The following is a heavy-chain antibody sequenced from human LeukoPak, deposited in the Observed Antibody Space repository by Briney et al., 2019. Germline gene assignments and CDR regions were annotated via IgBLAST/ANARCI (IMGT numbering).Heavy chain of an antibody. J-gene: IGHJ6*03. CDR1: GDSVSTNSAA. Sequence: SQTLSLTCAISGDSVSTNSAAWNWIRQSPSRGLEWLGRTYYMSNWYNDYAVSVKGRITINADTSKNQFSLHLNSVTPEDTALYYCARSEDAYSGRYYDLYYMDVWGKGTTVTVSS. CDR2: TYYMSNWYN. D-gene: IGHD1-26*01. CDR3: ARSEDAYSGRYYDLYYMDV. V-gene: IGHV6-1*01.